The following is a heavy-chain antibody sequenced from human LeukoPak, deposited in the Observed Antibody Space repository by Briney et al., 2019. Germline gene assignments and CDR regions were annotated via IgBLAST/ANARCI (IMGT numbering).Heavy chain of an antibody. CDR2: ISGSGDST. Sequence: PGGSLRLSCAASGFTFSNYAMRWVRQAPGKGLEWVSGISGSGDSTYYADSVKGRFTISRDNSKNTLYLQMNSLRAEDTAVYYCANEGGHYEILTGYVLDTKYYFDYWGQGTLVTVSS. CDR1: GFTFSNYA. CDR3: ANEGGHYEILTGYVLDTKYYFDY. J-gene: IGHJ4*02. V-gene: IGHV3-23*01. D-gene: IGHD3-9*01.